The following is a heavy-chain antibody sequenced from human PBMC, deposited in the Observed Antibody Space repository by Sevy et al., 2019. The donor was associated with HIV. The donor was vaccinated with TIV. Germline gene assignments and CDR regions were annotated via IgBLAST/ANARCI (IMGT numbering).Heavy chain of an antibody. J-gene: IGHJ4*02. CDR2: ISTYSGAT. CDR3: ARDSDGSGHYYADDFDD. V-gene: IGHV1-18*01. D-gene: IGHD3-22*01. CDR1: GYNFTTYP. Sequence: ASVKVSCKASGYNFTTYPIGWVRQAPGQGLEWMGWISTYSGATRDAQKFQGRATTTTDTSTSTAYLELRSLRSDDTAVYYCARDSDGSGHYYADDFDDWGQGTLVTVSS.